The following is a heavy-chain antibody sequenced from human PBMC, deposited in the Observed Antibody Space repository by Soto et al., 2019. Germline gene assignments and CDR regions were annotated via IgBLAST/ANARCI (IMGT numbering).Heavy chain of an antibody. V-gene: IGHV4-61*08. D-gene: IGHD1-26*01. J-gene: IGHJ3*02. CDR1: GGSISSSGYY. Sequence: SETLSLTCTVSGGSISSSGYYWSWIRQPPGKGLEWIGYVHSGGSTNYNPSLKSRVTISVDTSKNQFSLKVSSVTAADTAVYYCARDVRRLARRSGKYYIAFDIWGQGTVVTVSS. CDR3: ARDVRRLARRSGKYYIAFDI. CDR2: VHSGGST.